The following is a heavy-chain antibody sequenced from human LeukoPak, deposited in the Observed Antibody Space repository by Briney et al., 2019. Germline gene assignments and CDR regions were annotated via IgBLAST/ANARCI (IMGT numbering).Heavy chain of an antibody. CDR1: GFTFSSYG. J-gene: IGHJ6*03. CDR2: IRYDGSNK. D-gene: IGHD5-18*01. V-gene: IGHV3-30*02. Sequence: GGSLRLSCAASGFTFSSYGMHWVRQAPGKGLEWVALIRYDGSNKYYADSVKGRFTISRDNSKNTLYLQMNSLRAEDTAVYYCAKEGTAMVTVYYYMDVWGKGTTVTVSS. CDR3: AKEGTAMVTVYYYMDV.